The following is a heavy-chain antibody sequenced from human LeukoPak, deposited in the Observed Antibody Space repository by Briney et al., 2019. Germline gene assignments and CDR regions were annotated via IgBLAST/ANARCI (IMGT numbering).Heavy chain of an antibody. Sequence: GASVKVSCKASGYTFTGYYMHWVRQAPGQGLEWMGWINPNSGGTNYAQKFQGRVTMTRDTSISTAYMELSRLRSDDTAVYYCAREYGDGYNNDYFDYWGQGTLVTVSS. CDR3: AREYGDGYNNDYFDY. V-gene: IGHV1-2*02. CDR1: GYTFTGYY. J-gene: IGHJ4*02. D-gene: IGHD5-24*01. CDR2: INPNSGGT.